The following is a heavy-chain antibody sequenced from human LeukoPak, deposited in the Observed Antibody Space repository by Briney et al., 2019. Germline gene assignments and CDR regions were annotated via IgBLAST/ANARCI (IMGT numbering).Heavy chain of an antibody. V-gene: IGHV1-18*01. Sequence: ASVKVSCKASGYTFTSYGISWVRQAPGQGLEWMGWISAYNGNTNYAQKLQGRVTMTTDTSTSTAYMELRSLRSDDTAVYYCARDRPFYYDSSGYPYYFDYWAQGTLVTVSS. CDR1: GYTFTSYG. CDR3: ARDRPFYYDSSGYPYYFDY. J-gene: IGHJ4*02. CDR2: ISAYNGNT. D-gene: IGHD3-22*01.